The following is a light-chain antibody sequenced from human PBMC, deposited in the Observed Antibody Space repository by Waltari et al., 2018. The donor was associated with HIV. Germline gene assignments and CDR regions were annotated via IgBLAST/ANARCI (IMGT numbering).Light chain of an antibody. CDR3: CSYAGSVV. CDR1: SSDVGSYNL. V-gene: IGLV2-23*01. CDR2: EGS. J-gene: IGLJ2*01. Sequence: QSALPQPAPVSGSPGQSITIPCTGTSSDVGSYNLVSWYQQHPGKAPKLMIYEGSNRPSGVSSRFSGSKSGNTASLTISGLQSEDEADYYCCSYAGSVVFGGGTKLTVL.